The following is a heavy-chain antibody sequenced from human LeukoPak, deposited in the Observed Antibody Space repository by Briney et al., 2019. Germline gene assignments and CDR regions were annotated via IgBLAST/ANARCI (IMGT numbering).Heavy chain of an antibody. CDR1: GFTFSSYS. Sequence: GGSLRLSCAASGFTFSSYSMNWVRQAPGKGLEWVGRIKRNIDGGTTDYAAPVKGRFTISRDDSKNTLYLQMDSLKTEDTAVYYCSTYSNGWSSYWGQGTLVTVSS. CDR3: STYSNGWSSY. CDR2: IKRNIDGGTT. D-gene: IGHD6-19*01. J-gene: IGHJ4*02. V-gene: IGHV3-15*07.